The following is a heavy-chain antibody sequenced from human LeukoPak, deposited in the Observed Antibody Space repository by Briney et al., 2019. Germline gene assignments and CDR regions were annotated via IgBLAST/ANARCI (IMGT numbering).Heavy chain of an antibody. CDR3: ARDHCSSTSCYLAAFDI. Sequence: SETLSLTCTVSGGSISSGGYYWSRIRQPPGKGLEWIGYIYHSGSTYYNPSLKSRVTISVDRSKNQFSLKLSSVTAADTAVYYCARDHCSSTSCYLAAFDIWGQGTMVTVSS. CDR2: IYHSGST. D-gene: IGHD2-2*01. J-gene: IGHJ3*02. V-gene: IGHV4-30-2*01. CDR1: GGSISSGGYY.